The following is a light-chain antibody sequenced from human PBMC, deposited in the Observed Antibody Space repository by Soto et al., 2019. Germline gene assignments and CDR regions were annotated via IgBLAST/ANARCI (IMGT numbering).Light chain of an antibody. J-gene: IGKJ5*01. V-gene: IGKV3D-20*01. CDR3: QQYGSSPR. Sequence: EIVMTQSPGTPSLSPGERATPSCRASQSVSSSYLAWYQQKPGLAPRLLIYDASSRATGIPDRFSGSGSGTDFTLTISRLEPEDFAVYYCQQYGSSPRFGQGTRLEIK. CDR2: DAS. CDR1: QSVSSSY.